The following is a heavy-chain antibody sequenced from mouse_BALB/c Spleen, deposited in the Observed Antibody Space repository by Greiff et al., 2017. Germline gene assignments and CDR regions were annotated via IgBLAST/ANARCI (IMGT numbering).Heavy chain of an antibody. J-gene: IGHJ1*01. CDR1: GYTFTSYW. D-gene: IGHD1-1*01. CDR3: ARTTVVAHWYFDV. CDR2: INPSNGRT. Sequence: VQLQQPGAELVKPGASVKLSCKASGYTFTSYWMHWVKQRPGQGLEWIGEINPSNGRTNYNEKFKSKATLTVDKSSSTAYMQLSSLTSEDSAVYYCARTTVVAHWYFDVWGAGTTVTVSS. V-gene: IGHV1S81*02.